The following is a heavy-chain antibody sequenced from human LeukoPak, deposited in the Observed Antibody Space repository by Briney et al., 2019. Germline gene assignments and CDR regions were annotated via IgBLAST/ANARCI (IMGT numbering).Heavy chain of an antibody. D-gene: IGHD4-17*01. CDR2: ISYGGST. CDR1: GDSITNSY. Sequence: SETLSLTCTVSGDSITNSYWNWNRQPPGRGLEWIGRISYGGSTNYNPSLKSRVIISRDTSKNQFSLELTSVTAADTAIYYCAKRIIEARENGDSNWLDPWGQGTLVTVSS. J-gene: IGHJ5*01. CDR3: AKRIIEARENGDSNWLDP. V-gene: IGHV4-59*08.